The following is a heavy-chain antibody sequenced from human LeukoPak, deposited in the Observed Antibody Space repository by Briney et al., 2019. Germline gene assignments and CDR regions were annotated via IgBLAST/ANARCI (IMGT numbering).Heavy chain of an antibody. V-gene: IGHV4-59*01. Sequence: SETLSLTCTVSGGSITSYYWSWIRQPPGKGLEWIGYIYYSGSTNYNPSLKSRVTISVDTSKNQFSLKLRSVTAADTAVYYCARAPEGGTLDYWGQGTLVTVSS. J-gene: IGHJ4*02. D-gene: IGHD1-26*01. CDR2: IYYSGST. CDR1: GGSITSYY. CDR3: ARAPEGGTLDY.